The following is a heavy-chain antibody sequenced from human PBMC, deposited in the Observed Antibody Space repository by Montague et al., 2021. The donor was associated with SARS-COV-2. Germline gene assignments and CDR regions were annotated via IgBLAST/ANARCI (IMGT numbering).Heavy chain of an antibody. Sequence: SETLSLTCAVYGGSFSDYYWSWIRQPPGKGLEWIGEINHSGSTNYNPSLKSRVTISVDTSKNQFSLKLSSVTAADTAVYYCARGAPTISMIVVVFTGAGWYFDLWGHGTLVTVSS. D-gene: IGHD3-22*01. CDR1: GGSFSDYY. CDR3: ARGAPTISMIVVVFTGAGWYFDL. V-gene: IGHV4-34*01. J-gene: IGHJ2*01. CDR2: INHSGST.